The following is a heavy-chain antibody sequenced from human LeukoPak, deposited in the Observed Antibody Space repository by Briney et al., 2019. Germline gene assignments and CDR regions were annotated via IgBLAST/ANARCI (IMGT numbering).Heavy chain of an antibody. Sequence: SVKVSCKASGGTFSSYAISWVRQPPGQGLEWMGGIIPIFGTANYAQKFQGRVTITADESTSTAYMELSSLRSEDTAVYYCARSGNYYGSGSYPFDPWGQGTLVTVSS. V-gene: IGHV1-69*01. CDR2: IIPIFGTA. CDR1: GGTFSSYA. D-gene: IGHD3-10*01. CDR3: ARSGNYYGSGSYPFDP. J-gene: IGHJ5*02.